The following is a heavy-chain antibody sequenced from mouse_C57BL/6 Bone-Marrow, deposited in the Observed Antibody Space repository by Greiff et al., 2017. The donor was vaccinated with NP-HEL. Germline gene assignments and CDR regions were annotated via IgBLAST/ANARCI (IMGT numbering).Heavy chain of an antibody. J-gene: IGHJ4*01. D-gene: IGHD3-2*02. Sequence: EVQLQQSGPELVKPGASVKISCKASGYTFTDYYMNWVKQSHGKSLEWIGDINPNNGGTSYNQKFKGKATLTVDKSSSTAYMQLRSLASEDSAVYYCASLRPGAMDYWGQGTSVTVSS. CDR2: INPNNGGT. V-gene: IGHV1-26*01. CDR1: GYTFTDYY. CDR3: ASLRPGAMDY.